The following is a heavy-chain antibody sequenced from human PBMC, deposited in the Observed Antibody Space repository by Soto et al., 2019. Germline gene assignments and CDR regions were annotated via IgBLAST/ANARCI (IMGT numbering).Heavy chain of an antibody. CDR3: ARGPSGSVEPYYDFWSGIIVGGAFDI. CDR1: GGSSSSYY. Sequence: LETLPLTCTVSGGSSSSYYWSWIRQPTGKGLEWIGYIYYSGSTNYNPSLKSRVTISVDTSKNQFSLKLSSVTAADTAVYYCARGPSGSVEPYYDFWSGIIVGGAFDIWGQGTMVTVSS. D-gene: IGHD3-3*01. V-gene: IGHV4-59*01. J-gene: IGHJ3*02. CDR2: IYYSGST.